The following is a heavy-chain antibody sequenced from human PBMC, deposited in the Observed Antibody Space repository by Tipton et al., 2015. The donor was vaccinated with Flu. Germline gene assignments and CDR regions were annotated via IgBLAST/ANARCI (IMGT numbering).Heavy chain of an antibody. V-gene: IGHV3-23*01. Sequence: AVSGFTFSRYGMSWVRQAPGKGPEWVSGFGAIGANTYFADSVKGRFTISRDNARTSVYLQMSDLRVEDTALYYCTRRLVVDWGQGTQVTVSS. CDR1: GFTFSRYG. CDR2: FGAIGANT. J-gene: IGHJ1*01. CDR3: TRRLVVD. D-gene: IGHD2-15*01.